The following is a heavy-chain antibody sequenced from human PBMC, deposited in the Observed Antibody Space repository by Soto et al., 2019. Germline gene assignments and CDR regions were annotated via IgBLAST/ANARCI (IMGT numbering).Heavy chain of an antibody. CDR3: ARDMLLPSKGYYGFYYYYGMDV. Sequence: GGSLRLSCAASGFTFSSYSMNWVRQAPGKGLEWVSSISSSSSYIYYADSVKGRFTISRDNAKNSLYLQMNSLRAGDTAVYYCARDMLLPSKGYYGFYYYYGMDVWGQGTTVTVSS. D-gene: IGHD2-15*01. CDR1: GFTFSSYS. CDR2: ISSSSSYI. V-gene: IGHV3-21*01. J-gene: IGHJ6*02.